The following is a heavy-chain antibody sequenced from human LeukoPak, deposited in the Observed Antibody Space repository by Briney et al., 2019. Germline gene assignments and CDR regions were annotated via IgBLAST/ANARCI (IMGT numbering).Heavy chain of an antibody. V-gene: IGHV4-39*01. Sequence: SETLSLTCTVSGGSISSSSYYWGWIRQPPGKGLEWIGSVHYTGSSYYNPSLKSRVTISVDTSKNQFSLKLSSVTAADTAVYYCARAPNYYDTSGPTPYFDYWGQGTLVTVSS. CDR2: VHYTGSS. CDR3: ARAPNYYDTSGPTPYFDY. CDR1: GGSISSSSYY. J-gene: IGHJ4*02. D-gene: IGHD3-22*01.